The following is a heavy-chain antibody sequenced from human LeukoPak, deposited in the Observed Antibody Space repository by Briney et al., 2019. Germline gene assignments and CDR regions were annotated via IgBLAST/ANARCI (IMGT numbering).Heavy chain of an antibody. Sequence: GGSLRLSCEASGFTFSDYYMSWIRQAPGKGLEWVSSISDSSSNYIYYADSVRGRFTLSRDNAKKTLYLQMNSPRAEDTAVYYCARDRTNLLAGYYFYWGQGTLVTVSS. CDR1: GFTFSDYY. CDR3: ARDRTNLLAGYYFY. D-gene: IGHD3-9*01. V-gene: IGHV3-11*05. CDR2: ISDSSSNYI. J-gene: IGHJ4*02.